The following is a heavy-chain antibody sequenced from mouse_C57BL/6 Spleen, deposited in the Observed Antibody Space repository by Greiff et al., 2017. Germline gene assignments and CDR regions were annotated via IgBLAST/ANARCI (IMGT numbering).Heavy chain of an antibody. CDR3: ARSDYYGSSPYYYAKDY. V-gene: IGHV1-61*01. D-gene: IGHD1-1*01. J-gene: IGHJ4*01. CDR1: GYTFTSYW. Sequence: QVQLQQPGAELVRPGSSVKLSCKASGYTFTSYWMDWVKQRPGQGLEWIGNIYPSDSETHYNQKFKDKATLTVDKSSSTAYMQLSSLTSEDSAVYYCARSDYYGSSPYYYAKDYWGQGTSVTVSS. CDR2: IYPSDSET.